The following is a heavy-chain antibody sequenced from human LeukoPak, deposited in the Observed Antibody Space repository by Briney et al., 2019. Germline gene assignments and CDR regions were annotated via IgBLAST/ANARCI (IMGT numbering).Heavy chain of an antibody. Sequence: MSSETLSLTCTVSGGSISSGDYYWSWIRQPPGKGLEWIGYIYHSGSTYYNPSLKSRVTISVDTSKNQFSLKLSSVTAADTAVYYCARAVSSWWGDAFDIWGQGTMVTVSS. V-gene: IGHV4-30-4*01. J-gene: IGHJ3*02. CDR1: GGSISSGDYY. D-gene: IGHD6-13*01. CDR2: IYHSGST. CDR3: ARAVSSWWGDAFDI.